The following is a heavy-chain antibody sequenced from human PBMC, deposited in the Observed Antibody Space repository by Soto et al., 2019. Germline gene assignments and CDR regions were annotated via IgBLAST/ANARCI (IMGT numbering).Heavy chain of an antibody. D-gene: IGHD2-8*01. CDR3: VSWVSAHFDY. J-gene: IGHJ4*01. CDR1: GVTFDSPYSHA. Sequence: AGALRLSCAASGVTFDSPYSHAMSWVRQSPGKGPAWGSTISSNGANTHYAESVQGPFTIAKDTSTNTVHLHMNSLRADDTATYFCVSWVSAHFDYWGHGTPVTVSS. V-gene: IGHV3-23*01. CDR2: ISSNGANT.